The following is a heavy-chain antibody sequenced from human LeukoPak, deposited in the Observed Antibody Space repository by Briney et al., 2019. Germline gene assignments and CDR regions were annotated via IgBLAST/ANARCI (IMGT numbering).Heavy chain of an antibody. CDR1: GFTFSSYD. CDR3: GNLGDKAQDY. D-gene: IGHD3-9*01. Sequence: GGSLRLSCAASGFTFSSYDMHWVRQAPGKGLEWVGVISYDGSIKYYADAVKGRFTISRDNSKNTLYLEMNNLRAEDTAVYYCGNLGDKAQDYWGQGNMVTVSS. V-gene: IGHV3-30*18. CDR2: ISYDGSIK. J-gene: IGHJ4*02.